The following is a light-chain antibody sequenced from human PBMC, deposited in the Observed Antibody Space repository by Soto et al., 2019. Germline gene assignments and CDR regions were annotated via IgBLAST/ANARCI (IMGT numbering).Light chain of an antibody. Sequence: EIVLTQSPGTLSLSPGERATLSCRASQSVSSSSLAWYQQKPGQAPRLLIYGASSRATGIPDRFSGSGSGTDFTLTISILEPEDFAVYYCQQYGSTPLWTFGQGTQVEIQ. J-gene: IGKJ1*01. V-gene: IGKV3-20*01. CDR3: QQYGSTPLWT. CDR1: QSVSSSS. CDR2: GAS.